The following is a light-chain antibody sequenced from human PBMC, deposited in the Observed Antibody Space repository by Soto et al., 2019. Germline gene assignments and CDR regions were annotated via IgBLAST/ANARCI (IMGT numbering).Light chain of an antibody. CDR1: SSDVGGYNY. V-gene: IGLV2-14*01. CDR2: DVS. CDR3: SSYTSSSTRV. Sequence: QSALTQPASVSGSXGQSITISCTGTSSDVGGYNYVSWYQQHPGKAPKLMIYDVSNRPSGVSNRFSGSKSANTASLTISGLQAEDEADYYCSSYTSSSTRVFGTGTKLTVL. J-gene: IGLJ1*01.